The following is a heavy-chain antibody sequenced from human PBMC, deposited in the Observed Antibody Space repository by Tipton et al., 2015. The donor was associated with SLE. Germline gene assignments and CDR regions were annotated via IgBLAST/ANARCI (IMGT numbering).Heavy chain of an antibody. CDR3: ARHDYGDYGIWAFDM. D-gene: IGHD4-17*01. CDR2: ISSSGTT. CDR1: GDSISSGHY. V-gene: IGHV4-38-2*01. J-gene: IGHJ3*02. Sequence: TLSLTCAVSGDSISSGHYWGWIRQPPGKGLEWIGSISSSGTTHYNPSLKSRVTISVDTSKNQLSLKQRSATAADTAVYYCARHDYGDYGIWAFDMWGRGTVVSVSS.